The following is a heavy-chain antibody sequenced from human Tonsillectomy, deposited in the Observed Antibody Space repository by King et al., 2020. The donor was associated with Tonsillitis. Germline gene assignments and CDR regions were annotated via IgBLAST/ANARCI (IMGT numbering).Heavy chain of an antibody. Sequence: QLVQSGAEVKKPGSSVKVSCKASGGTFSSYAISWVRQAPGQGLEWRGGIIPIFGTAKYAQKFQDRVTITADESTSTAYMELSSLRSEDTAVYYCARVDYGWGSYRYTSLDYWGQGTLVTVSS. J-gene: IGHJ4*02. CDR1: GGTFSSYA. V-gene: IGHV1-69*01. D-gene: IGHD3-16*02. CDR2: IIPIFGTA. CDR3: ARVDYGWGSYRYTSLDY.